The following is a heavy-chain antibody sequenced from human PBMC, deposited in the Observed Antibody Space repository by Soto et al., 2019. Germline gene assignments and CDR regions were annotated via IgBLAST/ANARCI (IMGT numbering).Heavy chain of an antibody. Sequence: SETLSLTCAVYGGSLSGYYWSWIRQPPGKGLEWIGEINHSGSTNYNPSLKSRVTISVDTSKNQFSLKLSSVTAADTAVYYCARGDIVVVPADRTYYYYMDVWGKGTTVTVSS. V-gene: IGHV4-34*01. J-gene: IGHJ6*03. CDR1: GGSLSGYY. CDR3: ARGDIVVVPADRTYYYYMDV. D-gene: IGHD2-2*01. CDR2: INHSGST.